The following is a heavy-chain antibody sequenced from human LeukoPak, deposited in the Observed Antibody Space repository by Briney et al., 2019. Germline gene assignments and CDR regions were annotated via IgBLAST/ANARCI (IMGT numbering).Heavy chain of an antibody. CDR2: ISHSGST. CDR1: GYSISSGYY. V-gene: IGHV4-38-2*02. CDR3: ARMSEELTYYYDSSGPNWFDP. Sequence: SETLSLTCTVSGYSISSGYYWGWIRQPPGKGLEWIGSISHSGSTYYNPSLKSRVTISVDTSKNQFSLKLSSVTAADTAVYYCARMSEELTYYYDSSGPNWFDPWGQGTLVTVSS. J-gene: IGHJ5*02. D-gene: IGHD3-22*01.